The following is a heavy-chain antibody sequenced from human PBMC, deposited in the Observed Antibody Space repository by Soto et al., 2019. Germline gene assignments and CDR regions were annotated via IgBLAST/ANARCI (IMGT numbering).Heavy chain of an antibody. V-gene: IGHV3-30*18. CDR1: GFTFSSYG. CDR2: ISYDGSNK. CDR3: AKEYYYGSGSYYNVGYYYYYGMDV. D-gene: IGHD3-10*01. J-gene: IGHJ6*02. Sequence: QVQLVESGGGVVQPGRSLRLSCAASGFTFSSYGMHWVRQAPGKGLEWVAVISYDGSNKYYADSVKGRFTISRDNSKNTLYLQMNSLRAEDTAVYYCAKEYYYGSGSYYNVGYYYYYGMDVWGQGTTVTVSS.